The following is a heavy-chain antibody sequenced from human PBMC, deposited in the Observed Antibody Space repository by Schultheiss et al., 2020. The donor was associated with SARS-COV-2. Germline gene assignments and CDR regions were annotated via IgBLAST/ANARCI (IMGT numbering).Heavy chain of an antibody. J-gene: IGHJ4*02. CDR2: IYWDDDK. CDR1: GFSLSTVGVG. D-gene: IGHD6-13*01. V-gene: IGHV2-5*02. Sequence: SGPTLVKPTQTLTLTCTFSGFSLSTVGVGVAWVRQPPGKALEWLALIYWDDDKRYSPSLKSRVTITKDTSKNQVVLTMTNMDPVDTATYYCAHSVAAAGPLAYWGQGTLVTVSS. CDR3: AHSVAAAGPLAY.